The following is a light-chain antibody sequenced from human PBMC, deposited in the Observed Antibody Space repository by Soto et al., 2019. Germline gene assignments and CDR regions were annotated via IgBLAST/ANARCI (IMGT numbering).Light chain of an antibody. CDR1: QSVSSY. CDR3: QQRCNWPLT. Sequence: EMVLTQSPATLSLSPGERATLSCRASQSVSSYLAWYQQKPGQAPRLLIYDASNRATGIPARFSGSGSGTDFTLTISSLEPEDFAVYYCQQRCNWPLTFGQGTKVEIK. CDR2: DAS. V-gene: IGKV3-11*01. J-gene: IGKJ1*01.